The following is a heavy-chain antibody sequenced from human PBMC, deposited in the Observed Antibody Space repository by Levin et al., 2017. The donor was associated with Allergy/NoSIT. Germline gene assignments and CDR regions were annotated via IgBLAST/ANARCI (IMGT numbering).Heavy chain of an antibody. Sequence: GGSLRLSCTAPGFTFGDYAMSWFRQAPGKGLEWVGFIRSKAYGGTTEYAGAVKGTFTISRDDSKCIAYLQINSLTTEDTTVYYCTRDPRPLYGLPGTCIHYCSQGTLVTVSS. CDR2: IRSKAYGGTT. D-gene: IGHD7-27*01. J-gene: IGHJ4*02. CDR3: TRDPRPLYGLPGTCIHY. V-gene: IGHV3-49*03. CDR1: GFTFGDYA.